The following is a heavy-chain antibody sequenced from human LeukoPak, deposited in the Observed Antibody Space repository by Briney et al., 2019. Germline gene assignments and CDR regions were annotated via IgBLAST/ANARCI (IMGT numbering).Heavy chain of an antibody. V-gene: IGHV5-51*01. CDR1: GYIFTTYL. J-gene: IGHJ4*02. Sequence: GDSLKISCKASGYIFTTYLIAWVRQMPGKGLEWMGIFNPADSDTRYSPSFQGQVTISADKSISTAYLQWSSLKASDSAMYYCTRREHDTCYSDYWGQGTLVTVSS. CDR2: FNPADSDT. CDR3: TRREHDTCYSDY. D-gene: IGHD3-9*01.